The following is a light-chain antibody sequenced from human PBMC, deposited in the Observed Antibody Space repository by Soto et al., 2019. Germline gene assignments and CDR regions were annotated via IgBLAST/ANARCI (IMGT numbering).Light chain of an antibody. Sequence: EIVLTQSPGTLSLSPGERVTLSCRASQSISNNHLAWYQQKPGQAPRLLIHGTSNRATGIPDRFSGSGSGTDFTLTISRLEPEDFAVYYCQQYRTPPPMYTFGQGTKVDIK. CDR1: QSISNNH. V-gene: IGKV3-20*01. CDR3: QQYRTPPPMYT. J-gene: IGKJ2*01. CDR2: GTS.